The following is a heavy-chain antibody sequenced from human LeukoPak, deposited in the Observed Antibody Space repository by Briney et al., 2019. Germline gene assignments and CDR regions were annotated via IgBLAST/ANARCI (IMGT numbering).Heavy chain of an antibody. CDR2: IYYSGST. D-gene: IGHD5-24*01. CDR1: GGSISSSSYY. J-gene: IGHJ4*02. CDR3: ARDGSASMATARPFDY. V-gene: IGHV4-39*07. Sequence: PSETLSLTCTVSGGSISSSSYYWGWIRQPPGKGLEWIGSIYYSGSTYYNPSLKSRVTISVDTSKNQFSLKLSSVTAADTAVCYCARDGSASMATARPFDYWGQGTLVTVSS.